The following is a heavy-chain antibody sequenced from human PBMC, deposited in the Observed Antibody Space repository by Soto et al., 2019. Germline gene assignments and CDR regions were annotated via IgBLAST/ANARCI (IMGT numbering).Heavy chain of an antibody. V-gene: IGHV1-46*01. CDR3: AREPLKAAAGTSGFTDPSNYYYYGMDV. CDR1: GYSFTSDY. CDR2: INPIGGST. D-gene: IGHD6-13*01. Sequence: ASVKVACKASGYSFTSDYRGWGRQAPGQGLEWMGIINPIGGSTSYAQKFQGRVTMTRDTSTSTVYMELSSLRSEDTAVYYCAREPLKAAAGTSGFTDPSNYYYYGMDVWGRGTTVTVSS. J-gene: IGHJ6*02.